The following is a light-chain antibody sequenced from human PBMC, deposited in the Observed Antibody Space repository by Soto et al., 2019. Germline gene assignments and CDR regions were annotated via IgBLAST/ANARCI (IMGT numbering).Light chain of an antibody. J-gene: IGKJ4*01. CDR1: QSIGTS. V-gene: IGKV1-5*03. CDR3: QQYKSYPVT. Sequence: DIQMTQSPSTLSPSAGDRVTITCRASQSIGTSLAWYQQKPGKAPDVLIYKASTLETGFPSRFSGSGSGTEFTLTITSLQPDDFATYYCQQYKSYPVTFGGGTKVEIK. CDR2: KAS.